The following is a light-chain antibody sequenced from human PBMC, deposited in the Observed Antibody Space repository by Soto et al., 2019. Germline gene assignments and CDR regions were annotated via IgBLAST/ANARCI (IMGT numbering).Light chain of an antibody. CDR1: SSDVGAYDY. Sequence: SALTQPPSASGSPGQSVTISCTGTSSDVGAYDYVSWYQQHPGKAPKLMIYEINKWPSGVPDRFSGSKSGNTASLTVSGLQAEDEADYYCGSWDSSLSAYVFGTGTKVTVL. CDR2: EIN. J-gene: IGLJ1*01. V-gene: IGLV2-8*01. CDR3: GSWDSSLSAYV.